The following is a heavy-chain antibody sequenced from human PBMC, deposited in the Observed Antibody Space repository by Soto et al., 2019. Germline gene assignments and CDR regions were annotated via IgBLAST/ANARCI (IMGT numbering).Heavy chain of an antibody. Sequence: EVQLVESGGGSVQRGGSLRLSCAASGFTFNSYNLNWVRQAPGTGLEWVSYISSSSGTIYYADSVKGRFTISRDNAKNSLYLQMDSLGDEDTVVYYCARRDWLDYWGQGTLVVVCS. D-gene: IGHD2-21*01. J-gene: IGHJ4*02. CDR3: ARRDWLDY. V-gene: IGHV3-48*02. CDR1: GFTFNSYN. CDR2: ISSSSGTI.